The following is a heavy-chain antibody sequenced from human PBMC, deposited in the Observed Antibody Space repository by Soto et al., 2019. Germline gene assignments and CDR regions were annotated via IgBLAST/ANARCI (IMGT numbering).Heavy chain of an antibody. D-gene: IGHD1-1*01. V-gene: IGHV4-39*01. J-gene: IGHJ4*02. CDR3: ARHIHNQGFEYYFDS. CDR1: GGSITSSGSA. Sequence: QLQLQESGPGLVKPSETLSLTCNASGGSITSSGSALGWIRQSPGKGLEWIGTIDYSGNIYYIPSLKSRITISVDTSKNQISLKLSSVTAADTAVYYCARHIHNQGFEYYFDSWGQGTLVTVSS. CDR2: IDYSGNI.